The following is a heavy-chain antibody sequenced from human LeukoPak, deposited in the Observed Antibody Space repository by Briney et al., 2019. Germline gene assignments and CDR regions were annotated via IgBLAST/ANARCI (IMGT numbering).Heavy chain of an antibody. V-gene: IGHV4-39*07. CDR1: GGSISRSNYY. D-gene: IGHD2-8*01. Sequence: PSETLSLTCSVSGGSISRSNYYWDWIRQPPGKGLEWIGSIYYSGSTYYNPSLKSRVTISVDTSKNQFSLKLSSVTAADTAVYYCARQLGYCTNGVCYTGGTIDYWGQGTLVTVSS. CDR3: ARQLGYCTNGVCYTGGTIDY. J-gene: IGHJ4*02. CDR2: IYYSGST.